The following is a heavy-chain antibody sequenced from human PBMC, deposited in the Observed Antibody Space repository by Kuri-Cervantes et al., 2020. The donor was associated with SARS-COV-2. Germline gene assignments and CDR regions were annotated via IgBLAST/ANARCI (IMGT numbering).Heavy chain of an antibody. CDR1: GFAFSSYA. Sequence: GESLKISCAASGFAFSSYAMHWVRQAPGKGLEWVAVISYDGSNKYYADSVKGRFTISRDNSKNTLYLQMNSLRAEDTAVYYCASTDTAPSRYMDVWGKGTTVTVSS. D-gene: IGHD5-18*01. J-gene: IGHJ6*03. CDR3: ASTDTAPSRYMDV. CDR2: ISYDGSNK. V-gene: IGHV3-30*04.